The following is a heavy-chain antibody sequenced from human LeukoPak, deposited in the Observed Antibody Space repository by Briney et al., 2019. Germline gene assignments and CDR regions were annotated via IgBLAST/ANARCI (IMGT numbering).Heavy chain of an antibody. V-gene: IGHV4-61*08. J-gene: IGHJ4*02. CDR3: ARENDRYGRIDY. CDR1: GGSISSGDYY. D-gene: IGHD5-18*01. CDR2: IYYSGST. Sequence: PSETLSLTCTVSGGSISSGDYYWSWIRQPPGKGLEWIGYIYYSGSTDYNPFLKSRVIISIDTSKNQFSLRLSSVTAADTAVYYCARENDRYGRIDYWGQGTQVTVSS.